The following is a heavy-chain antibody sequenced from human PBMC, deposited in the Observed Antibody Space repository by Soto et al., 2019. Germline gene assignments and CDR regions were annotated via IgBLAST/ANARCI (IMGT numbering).Heavy chain of an antibody. Sequence: KPSETLSLTCTVSGGSISSDDYYWSWIRQAPGRGLEWIGYIHSSGSIYYNPSLKSRATMSIDTAGNQFSLKVSSWTVADTAVYYCARDLDGLHDDTSGSFPRPGWGQGTLVTVSS. D-gene: IGHD3-22*01. J-gene: IGHJ1*01. CDR2: IHSSGSI. CDR1: GGSISSDDYY. CDR3: ARDLDGLHDDTSGSFPRPG. V-gene: IGHV4-30-4*01.